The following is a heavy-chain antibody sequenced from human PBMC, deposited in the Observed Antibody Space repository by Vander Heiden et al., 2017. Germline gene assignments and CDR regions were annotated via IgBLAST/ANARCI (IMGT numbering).Heavy chain of an antibody. Sequence: SYGMHWVRQAPGKGLEWVAVIWYDGSNKYYADSVKGRFTISRDNSKNTLYRQMNSLRAEDTAVYYCARKPRPAAGRLLYYGMDVWGQGTTVTVSS. CDR2: IWYDGSNK. J-gene: IGHJ6*02. D-gene: IGHD6-13*01. CDR1: SYG. V-gene: IGHV3-33*01. CDR3: ARKPRPAAGRLLYYGMDV.